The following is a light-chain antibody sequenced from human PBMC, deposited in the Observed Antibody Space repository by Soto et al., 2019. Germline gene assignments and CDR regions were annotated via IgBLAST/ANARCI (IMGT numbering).Light chain of an antibody. CDR2: EVI. CDR1: SSDVGSYNL. CDR3: CSYASSVYV. V-gene: IGLV2-23*02. J-gene: IGLJ1*01. Sequence: QSVLTQPASVSGSPGQSITISCTGTSSDVGSYNLVSWYQHHPGKAPKLMIYEVIKRPSGVSNRFSGSKSGNTASLTISGLQAEDEADYYCCSYASSVYVFGTGTKVNVL.